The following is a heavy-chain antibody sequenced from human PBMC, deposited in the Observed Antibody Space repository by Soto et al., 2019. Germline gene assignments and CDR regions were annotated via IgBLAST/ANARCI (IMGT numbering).Heavy chain of an antibody. V-gene: IGHV3-48*02. D-gene: IGHD6-19*01. CDR1: GFSLANYP. Sequence: PGGYLRLSCVASGFSLANYPMNWVRQTPGKGLEWISYSSPRGDTIYYADSVEGRFTISRDNARNSLSLHMSSLRDEDSALYYCAKGPHTNVGWPYYFESWGQGVPVTVSS. J-gene: IGHJ4*02. CDR3: AKGPHTNVGWPYYFES. CDR2: SSPRGDTI.